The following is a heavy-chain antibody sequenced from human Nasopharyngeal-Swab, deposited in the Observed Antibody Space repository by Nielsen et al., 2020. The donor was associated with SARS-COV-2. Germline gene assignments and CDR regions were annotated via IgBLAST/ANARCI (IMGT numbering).Heavy chain of an antibody. CDR1: GGSISSYY. CDR2: IYYSGST. V-gene: IGHV4-59*13. Sequence: SETLSLTCTVSGGSISSYYWSWIRQSPGKGLEWIGYIYYSGSTKYNPSLKSRVTISVDTSKNQFPLKLSSATTADTAVYYCAREGPRDYNYVWGTYRPYYFDYWGQGTLVTVSS. D-gene: IGHD3-16*02. J-gene: IGHJ4*02. CDR3: AREGPRDYNYVWGTYRPYYFDY.